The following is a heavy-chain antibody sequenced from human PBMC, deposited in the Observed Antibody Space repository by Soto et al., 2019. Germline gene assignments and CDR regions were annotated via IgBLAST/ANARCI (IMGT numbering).Heavy chain of an antibody. CDR1: GFTFSSYN. V-gene: IGHV3-21*01. CDR2: ISSSNSYI. D-gene: IGHD3-10*01. Sequence: PGGSLRLSCAASGFTFSSYNVNWVRQSPGKGLEWVSSISSSNSYIYYADSVKGRFTISRDNAKKSLYLQMNSLRAEDTAVYYCARDSLPDHYYGSGNYYRDVFDIWGQGTMVTVS. J-gene: IGHJ3*02. CDR3: ARDSLPDHYYGSGNYYRDVFDI.